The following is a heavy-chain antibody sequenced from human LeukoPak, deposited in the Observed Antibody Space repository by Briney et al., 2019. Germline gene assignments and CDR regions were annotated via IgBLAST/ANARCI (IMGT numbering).Heavy chain of an antibody. D-gene: IGHD3-9*01. CDR2: ISSSGSTI. Sequence: GGSLRLSCAASGFTFSSYEMNWVRQAPGKGLEWVSYISSSGSTIYYADSVKGRFTISRDNAKNSLYLQMNSLRAEDTAVYYCAKVQKLRYFDWLLGGDYWGQGTLVTVSS. CDR3: AKVQKLRYFDWLLGGDY. CDR1: GFTFSSYE. J-gene: IGHJ4*02. V-gene: IGHV3-48*03.